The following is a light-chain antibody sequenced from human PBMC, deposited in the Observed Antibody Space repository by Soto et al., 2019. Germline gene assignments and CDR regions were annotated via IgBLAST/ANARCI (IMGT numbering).Light chain of an antibody. CDR1: QSVSSSY. Sequence: EIVLTQSPGTLSLSPGERATLSCRARQSVSSSYLAWYQQKPGQAPRHLIYGASSRAIGIPDRFSGSGSGTDFTLTISRLETEDFAVYYCQQYGSSPWSFGQGTKVEIK. CDR2: GAS. J-gene: IGKJ1*01. V-gene: IGKV3-20*01. CDR3: QQYGSSPWS.